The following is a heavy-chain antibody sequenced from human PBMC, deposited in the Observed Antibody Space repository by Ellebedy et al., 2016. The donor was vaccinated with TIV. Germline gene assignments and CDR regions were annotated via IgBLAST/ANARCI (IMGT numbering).Heavy chain of an antibody. D-gene: IGHD3-16*01. J-gene: IGHJ5*02. CDR3: AREMLKA. Sequence: GGSLRLSXAASGFTLRSYNMNWVRQAPGKGLEWVSYISSSSSTIYYADSVKGRFTISRDNAKNSLYLQMNSLRAEDTAVYYCAREMLKAWGQGTLVTVSS. V-gene: IGHV3-48*04. CDR2: ISSSSSTI. CDR1: GFTLRSYN.